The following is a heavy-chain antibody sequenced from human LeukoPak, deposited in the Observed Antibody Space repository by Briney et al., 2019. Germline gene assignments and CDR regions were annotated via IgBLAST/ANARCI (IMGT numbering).Heavy chain of an antibody. CDR2: INAGNGNT. J-gene: IGHJ4*02. V-gene: IGHV1-3*01. CDR3: ARDLHDLKYSSSWYPVGY. Sequence: ASVKVSCKASGYTFTSYAMHWVRQAPGQRLEWMGWINAGNGNTKYSQKFQGRVTITRDTSASTAYMELSSLRSEDTAVYYCARDLHDLKYSSSWYPVGYWGQGTLVTVSS. D-gene: IGHD6-13*01. CDR1: GYTFTSYA.